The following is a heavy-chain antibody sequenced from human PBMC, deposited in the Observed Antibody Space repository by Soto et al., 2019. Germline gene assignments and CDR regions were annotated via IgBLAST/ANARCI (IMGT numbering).Heavy chain of an antibody. D-gene: IGHD6-13*01. Sequence: QVQLVQSGAEVKKPGSSVKVSCKASGGTFSSYAISWVRQAPGQGLEWMGGIIPIFGTANYEQKFQCRVTITAYESTSTVYMKLSSLRSEDTAVYYWARGRSSSRSFGRGYYYYYGRDVWGQGTTVTVSS. V-gene: IGHV1-69*01. J-gene: IGHJ6*02. CDR1: GGTFSSYA. CDR2: IIPIFGTA. CDR3: ARGRSSSRSFGRGYYYYYGRDV.